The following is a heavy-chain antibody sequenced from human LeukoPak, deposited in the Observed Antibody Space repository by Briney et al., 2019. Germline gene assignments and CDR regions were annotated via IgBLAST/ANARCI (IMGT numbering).Heavy chain of an antibody. J-gene: IGHJ3*02. V-gene: IGHV3-21*01. CDR3: AGGAYYGDAFDI. Sequence: GGSLRLSCAASGFTFSHYNMNWVRQAPGKGLEWVSSISGSSSYIYYADSVKGRFTISRDNARNSLYLQMNSLRAEDTAVYYCAGGAYYGDAFDIWGQGTMVTVSS. CDR1: GFTFSHYN. CDR2: ISGSSSYI. D-gene: IGHD3-10*01.